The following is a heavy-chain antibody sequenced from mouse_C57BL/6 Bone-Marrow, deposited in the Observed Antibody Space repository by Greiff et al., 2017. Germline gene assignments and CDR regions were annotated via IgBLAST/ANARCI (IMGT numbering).Heavy chain of an antibody. V-gene: IGHV6-3*01. Sequence: EVQGVESGGGLVQPGGSMKLSCVASGFTFSNYWMNWVRQSPEKGLEWVAQIRLKSDNYATHYAESVKGRFTISRDDSKSSVYLQMNNLRADDTGIYYCEYSGSTPYWGQGTTLTVSS. CDR2: IRLKSDNYAT. CDR1: GFTFSNYW. CDR3: EYSGSTPY. J-gene: IGHJ2*01. D-gene: IGHD5-1*01.